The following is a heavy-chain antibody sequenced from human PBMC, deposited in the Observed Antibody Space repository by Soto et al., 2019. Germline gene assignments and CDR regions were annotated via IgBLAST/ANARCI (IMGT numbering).Heavy chain of an antibody. CDR1: GFSLSNARMG. Sequence: SGPTLVNPTETLTLTCTVSGFSLSNARMGVSWIRQPPGKALEWLAHIFSNDEKSYSTSLKSRLTISKDTSKSQVVLTMTNMDPVDTATYYCARIRGYSYGSHVDYWGQGXLLTVSS. CDR3: ARIRGYSYGSHVDY. D-gene: IGHD5-18*01. V-gene: IGHV2-26*01. CDR2: IFSNDEK. J-gene: IGHJ4*02.